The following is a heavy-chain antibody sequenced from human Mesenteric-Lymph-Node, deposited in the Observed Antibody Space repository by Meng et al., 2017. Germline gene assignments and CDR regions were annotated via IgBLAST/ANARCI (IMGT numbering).Heavy chain of an antibody. V-gene: IGHV3-30*07. CDR1: GFTFSTYA. D-gene: IGHD1-26*01. CDR2: MSYDGNER. Sequence: GESLKISCAASGFTFSTYAMHWVRQAPGKGLEWVAAMSYDGNERFYADSVKGRFTISRDNSKNTVYLQMNSLRADDTAVYYCARDEGSGSYLLIDKWGQGTLVTVSS. CDR3: ARDEGSGSYLLIDK. J-gene: IGHJ1*01.